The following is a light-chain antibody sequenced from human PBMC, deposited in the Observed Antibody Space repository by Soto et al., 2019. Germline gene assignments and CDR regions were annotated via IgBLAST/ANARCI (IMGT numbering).Light chain of an antibody. V-gene: IGLV2-14*03. CDR2: DVT. Sequence: QSALTQPASVSGSPGQSITISCTGTSSDVGGYNYVSWYQHHPGKAPKLMIYDVTNRPSGVSNRFSGSKSGNPASLTISGRQAEDEADYDCTSYTTSSPYLVFGGGTNLTVL. CDR3: TSYTTSSPYLV. J-gene: IGLJ3*02. CDR1: SSDVGGYNY.